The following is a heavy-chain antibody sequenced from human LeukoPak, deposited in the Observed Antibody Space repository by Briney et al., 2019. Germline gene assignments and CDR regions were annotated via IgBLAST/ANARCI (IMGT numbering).Heavy chain of an antibody. CDR1: GYTFTGYY. CDR3: AREFSYSSSLVPLDY. V-gene: IGHV1-2*02. D-gene: IGHD6-6*01. Sequence: ASVKVSCKASGYTFTGYYMHWVRQAPGQGREWMGWINPNSGGTNYAQKFQGRVTMTRDTSISTAYMELSRLRSDDTAVYYCAREFSYSSSLVPLDYWGQGTLVTVSS. CDR2: INPNSGGT. J-gene: IGHJ4*02.